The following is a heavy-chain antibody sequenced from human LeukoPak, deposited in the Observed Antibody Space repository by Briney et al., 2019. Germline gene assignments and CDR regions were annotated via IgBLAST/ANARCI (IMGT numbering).Heavy chain of an antibody. V-gene: IGHV4-61*05. D-gene: IGHD5-12*01. CDR1: RGSISGSIRRFD. CDR2: MSSSVST. CDR3: ARIPLGYSGAYYFDY. Sequence: PSETLSLTCTVSRGSISGSIRRFDWGWLRQPPGKGLELIGYMSSSVSTNDNPSLSSPVTISFDPSKNQFFLNLSSVSAADTAVYYCARIPLGYSGAYYFDYWGQGTLVTVSP. J-gene: IGHJ4*02.